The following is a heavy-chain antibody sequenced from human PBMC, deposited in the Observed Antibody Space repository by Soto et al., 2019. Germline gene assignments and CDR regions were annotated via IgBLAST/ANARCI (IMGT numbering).Heavy chain of an antibody. D-gene: IGHD3-3*01. CDR1: GGSISSYY. CDR3: ARGQRNYDFWSGYYEGGTYYFDY. J-gene: IGHJ4*02. CDR2: IYYSGST. V-gene: IGHV4-59*01. Sequence: QVQLQESGPGLVKPSETLSLTCTVSGGSISSYYWSWIRQPPGKGLEWIGYIYYSGSTNYNPSLKGRVTISVDTSKNQFSLKLSSVTAADTAVYYCARGQRNYDFWSGYYEGGTYYFDYWGQGTLVTVSS.